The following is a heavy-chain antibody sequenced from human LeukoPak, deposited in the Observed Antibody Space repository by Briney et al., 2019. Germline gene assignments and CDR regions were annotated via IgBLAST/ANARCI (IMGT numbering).Heavy chain of an antibody. Sequence: GRSLRLSCAASGFTFDDYAMHWVRQAPGKGLEWVSGISWNSGSIGYADSVKGRFTISRDNAKNSLYLQMNSLRAEDMALYYCAKGHSSSWYEAFDIWGQGTMVTVPS. V-gene: IGHV3-9*03. CDR3: AKGHSSSWYEAFDI. CDR1: GFTFDDYA. CDR2: ISWNSGSI. D-gene: IGHD6-13*01. J-gene: IGHJ3*02.